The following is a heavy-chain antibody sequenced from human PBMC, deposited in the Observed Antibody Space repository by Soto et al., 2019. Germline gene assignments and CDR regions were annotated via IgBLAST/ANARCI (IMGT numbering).Heavy chain of an antibody. V-gene: IGHV3-23*01. CDR3: ATMNGYFEY. D-gene: IGHD3-22*01. J-gene: IGHJ4*02. Sequence: LSCADSGFRFSSYSMSWVRQTPGKGLEWVAAITATGDRTYYADSVTGRFTISRDNSKKTHYLQMTSLRAEDTDMYYCATMNGYFEYWGQGAPVTVSS. CDR2: ITATGDRT. CDR1: GFRFSSYS.